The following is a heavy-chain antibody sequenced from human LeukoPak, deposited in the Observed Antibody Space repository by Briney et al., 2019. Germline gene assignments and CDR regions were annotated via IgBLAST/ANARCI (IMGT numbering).Heavy chain of an antibody. CDR1: GGSISSYY. J-gene: IGHJ6*03. Sequence: SETLSLTCTVSGGSISSYYWSWIRQPPGKGLEWIGYIYYSGSTNYNPSLKSRVTISVDTSKNQFSLKLSSVTAADTAVYYCAXXXXXXVIISPYYYYMDVWGKGTTVTVSS. CDR3: AXXXXXXVIISPYYYYMDV. CDR2: IYYSGST. V-gene: IGHV4-59*01. D-gene: IGHD3-10*01.